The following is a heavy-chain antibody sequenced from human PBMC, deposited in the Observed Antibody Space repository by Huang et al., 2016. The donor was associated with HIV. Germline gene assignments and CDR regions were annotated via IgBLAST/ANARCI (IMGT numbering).Heavy chain of an antibody. J-gene: IGHJ3*02. V-gene: IGHV4-59*01. D-gene: IGHD5-12*01. Sequence: QVQLQESGPGLVKPSETLSLTCTVSGGSIISFSWGWIRQPPGKGLECIGYIYYSGSNNYNPSLKSRVTISVDTSKNQFSLKLRSVTAADTAVYYCARGPSPWLQEAFDIWGQGTMVTVSS. CDR1: GGSIISFS. CDR3: ARGPSPWLQEAFDI. CDR2: IYYSGSN.